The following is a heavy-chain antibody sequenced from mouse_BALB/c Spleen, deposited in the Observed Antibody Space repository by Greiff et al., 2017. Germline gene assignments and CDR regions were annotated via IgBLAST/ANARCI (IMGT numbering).Heavy chain of an antibody. V-gene: IGHV2-2*02. Sequence: VQLQQSGPGLVQPSQSLSITCTVSGFSLTSYGVHWVRQSPGKGLEWLGVIWSGGSTDYNAAFISRLSISKDNSKSQVFFKMNSLQANDTAIYYCARANYSKYYYAMDYWGQGTSVTVSS. J-gene: IGHJ4*01. D-gene: IGHD2-5*01. CDR1: GFSLTSYG. CDR2: IWSGGST. CDR3: ARANYSKYYYAMDY.